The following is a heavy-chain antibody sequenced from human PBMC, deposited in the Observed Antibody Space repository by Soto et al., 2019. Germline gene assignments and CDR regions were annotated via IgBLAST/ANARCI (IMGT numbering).Heavy chain of an antibody. CDR2: IYYSGST. Sequence: SETLSLTCTVSGGSISSYYWSWIRQPPGKGLEWIGYIYYSGSTNYNPSLKSRVTISVDTSKNQFSLKLSSVTAADTAVYYCARLIGYCSSTSCYAYYYYMDVWGKGTTVTVSS. J-gene: IGHJ6*03. D-gene: IGHD2-2*01. CDR3: ARLIGYCSSTSCYAYYYYMDV. V-gene: IGHV4-59*08. CDR1: GGSISSYY.